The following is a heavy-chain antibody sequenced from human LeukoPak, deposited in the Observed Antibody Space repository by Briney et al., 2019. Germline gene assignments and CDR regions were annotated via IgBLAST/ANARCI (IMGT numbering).Heavy chain of an antibody. CDR2: INPSVGST. Sequence: ASVKVSCKASGYTFTSYYMHWVRQAPGQGLEWMGIINPSVGSTTYAQKFQGRVTVTRDTSTSTVYMKLSSLRSEDTAVYYCARAWRYTDWFDTWGQGTLVTVSS. CDR3: ARAWRYTDWFDT. V-gene: IGHV1-46*01. CDR1: GYTFTSYY. D-gene: IGHD1-14*01. J-gene: IGHJ5*02.